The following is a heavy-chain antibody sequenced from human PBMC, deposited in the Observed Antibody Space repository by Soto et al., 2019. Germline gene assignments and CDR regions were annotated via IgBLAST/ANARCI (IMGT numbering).Heavy chain of an antibody. Sequence: QVQLVESGGGVVQPGRSLRLSCAASGFTFSSYGMHWVRQAPGKGLEWVAVIWYDGSNKYYADSVKGRFTISRDNSKNTLYLQMNSLRAEDTAVYYCARDRFGAGKEGYFDYWGQGTLVTVSS. V-gene: IGHV3-33*01. D-gene: IGHD6-13*01. CDR1: GFTFSSYG. CDR3: ARDRFGAGKEGYFDY. J-gene: IGHJ4*02. CDR2: IWYDGSNK.